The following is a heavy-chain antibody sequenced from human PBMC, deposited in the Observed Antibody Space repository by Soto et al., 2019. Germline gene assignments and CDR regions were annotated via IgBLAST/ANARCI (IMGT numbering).Heavy chain of an antibody. Sequence: GGSLRLSCAASGFTFSSYGMTWVRQAPGKGLEWVSFSSATGAGTYYADSVKGRFTISRDNSKNMLYLQMTSLRADDTAVYYCAKDRRAGGNYGFYSDLWGQGALVTVSS. J-gene: IGHJ5*02. CDR1: GFTFSSYG. CDR3: AKDRRAGGNYGFYSDL. CDR2: SSATGAGT. D-gene: IGHD1-7*01. V-gene: IGHV3-23*01.